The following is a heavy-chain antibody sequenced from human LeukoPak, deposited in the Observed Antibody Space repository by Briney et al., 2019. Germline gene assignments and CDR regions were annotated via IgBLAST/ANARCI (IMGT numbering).Heavy chain of an antibody. CDR2: ISGDSSDI. Sequence: GGSLRLSCAASGFTFSSYAMSWVRQAPGKGLEWVSSISGDSSDIYYADSVMGRSTISRDNAKNSVYLQINSLRAEETAIYYCARRGYSDSSGYDYWGQGTLVTVSS. V-gene: IGHV3-21*01. J-gene: IGHJ4*02. CDR1: GFTFSSYA. CDR3: ARRGYSDSSGYDY. D-gene: IGHD3-22*01.